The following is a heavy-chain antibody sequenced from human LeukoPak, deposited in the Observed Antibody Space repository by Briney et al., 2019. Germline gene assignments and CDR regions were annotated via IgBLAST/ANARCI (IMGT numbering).Heavy chain of an antibody. CDR1: GYGFTSYW. V-gene: IGHV3-23*01. J-gene: IGHJ4*02. Sequence: GESLKISCKGSGYGFTSYWIGWVRQAPGKGLEWVSAISGSGGSTYYADSVKGRFTISRDNSKNTLYLQMNSLRAEDTAVYYCAKAGGHYYDSSGYFTYYFDYWGQGTLVTVSS. CDR2: ISGSGGST. D-gene: IGHD3-22*01. CDR3: AKAGGHYYDSSGYFTYYFDY.